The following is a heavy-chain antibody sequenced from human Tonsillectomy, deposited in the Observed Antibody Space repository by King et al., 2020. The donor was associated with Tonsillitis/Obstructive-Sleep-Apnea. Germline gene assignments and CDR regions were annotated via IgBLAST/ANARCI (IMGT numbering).Heavy chain of an antibody. CDR3: AKLYGGNSGSHFDY. Sequence: VQLVESGGGLVQSGGSLRLSCAASGFTFSSNAMSWVRQDPGKGLEWVSVISDSGGSTYYTDSVKGRFTISRDNSKNTLYLQMNSLRAADTAVYYCAKLYGGNSGSHFDYWGQGTLVTVSS. J-gene: IGHJ4*02. D-gene: IGHD4-23*01. CDR2: ISDSGGST. CDR1: GFTFSSNA. V-gene: IGHV3-23*04.